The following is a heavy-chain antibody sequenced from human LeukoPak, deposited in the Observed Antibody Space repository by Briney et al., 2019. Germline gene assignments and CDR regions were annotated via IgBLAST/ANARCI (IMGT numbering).Heavy chain of an antibody. CDR3: AREEVVVAGTHYYGMDV. J-gene: IGHJ6*02. CDR2: TYYRSKWYN. Sequence: SQTLSLTSAISGDRVSSNSASWSWIRQSPSRGLGWLARTYYRSKWYNDYAGSVKRRIIINPDTSKNQFSLQLNSVTPEDTAVYYCAREEVVVAGTHYYGMDVWGQGTTVTVSS. CDR1: GDRVSSNSAS. D-gene: IGHD2-15*01. V-gene: IGHV6-1*01.